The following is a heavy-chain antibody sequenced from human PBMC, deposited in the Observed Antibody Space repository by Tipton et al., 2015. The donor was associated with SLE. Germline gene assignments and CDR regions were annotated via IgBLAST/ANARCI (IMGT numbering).Heavy chain of an antibody. CDR3: ASAKFGELWRFDP. V-gene: IGHV4-59*08. CDR1: GGSISSYY. D-gene: IGHD3-10*01. Sequence: TLSLTCTVSGGSISSYYWSWIRQPPGKGLEWFGYIYYSGSTNYNPSLKSRVTISVDTSKNQFSLKLSSVTAADTAVYYCASAKFGELWRFDPWGQGTLVTVSS. J-gene: IGHJ5*02. CDR2: IYYSGST.